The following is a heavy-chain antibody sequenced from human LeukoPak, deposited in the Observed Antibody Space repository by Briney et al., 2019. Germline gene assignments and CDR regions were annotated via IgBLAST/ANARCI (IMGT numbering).Heavy chain of an antibody. CDR2: IYSGGST. Sequence: GGSLRLSCAASGFTVSSNYMSWVRQAPGKGLEWVSVIYSGGSTYYADSVKGRFTISRDNSKNTLYLQMNSLRAEDTAVYYCARDGQQLAYFDYWSQGTLVTVSS. CDR3: ARDGQQLAYFDY. D-gene: IGHD6-13*01. V-gene: IGHV3-53*01. CDR1: GFTVSSNY. J-gene: IGHJ4*02.